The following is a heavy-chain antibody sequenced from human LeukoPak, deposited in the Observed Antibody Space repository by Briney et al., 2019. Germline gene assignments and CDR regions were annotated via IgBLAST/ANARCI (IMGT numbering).Heavy chain of an antibody. CDR2: IYYSGST. J-gene: IGHJ4*02. Sequence: SETLSLTCTVSGYSISSGYYWGWIRQPPGKGLEWIGSIYYSGSTYYNPSLKSRVTISVDTSKNQFSLKLSSVTAADTAVYYCARESSLDYWGQGTLVTVSS. CDR1: GYSISSGYY. V-gene: IGHV4-38-2*02. CDR3: ARESSLDY.